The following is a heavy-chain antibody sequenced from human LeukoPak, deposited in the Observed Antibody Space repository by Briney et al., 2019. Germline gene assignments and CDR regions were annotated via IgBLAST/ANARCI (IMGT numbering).Heavy chain of an antibody. J-gene: IGHJ3*02. V-gene: IGHV4-30-4*01. CDR3: ARDEGAFDI. Sequence: SETLSLTCTVSGGSISSGDYYWSWVRQPPGKGLEWIGSIYSSGSAKYNPSLKGRSTMSIDTSKNHLSLKLSSVTAADTAVYYCARDEGAFDIWGPGTKVTVSS. CDR1: GGSISSGDYY. CDR2: IYSSGSA.